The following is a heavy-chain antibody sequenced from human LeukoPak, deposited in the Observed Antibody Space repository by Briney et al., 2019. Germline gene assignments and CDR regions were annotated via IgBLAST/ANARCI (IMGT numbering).Heavy chain of an antibody. D-gene: IGHD3-10*01. J-gene: IGHJ4*02. CDR1: GFTFSNYY. CDR2: ISNSASTI. CDR3: ARARFGELINPVFDY. Sequence: GGSLRLSCAASGFTFSNYYVNWIRQAPGKGLEWISYISNSASTIYYADSVKGRFTISRDNAKNSLYLQMNSLRVEDTAVYYCARARFGELINPVFDYWGQGTLVTVSS. V-gene: IGHV3-11*04.